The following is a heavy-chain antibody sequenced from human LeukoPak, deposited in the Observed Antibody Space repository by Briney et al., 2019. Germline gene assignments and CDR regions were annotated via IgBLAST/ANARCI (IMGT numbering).Heavy chain of an antibody. J-gene: IGHJ3*02. CDR2: IYHSGST. Sequence: PSETLSLTCTVSGYSISSGYYWGWIRQPPGKGLEWIGSIYHSGSTYYNPSLKSRVTISVDTSKNQFSLKLSSVTAADTAVYYCARTQGLVIIDDAFDIWGQGTMVTVSS. CDR1: GYSISSGYY. CDR3: ARTQGLVIIDDAFDI. V-gene: IGHV4-38-2*02. D-gene: IGHD3/OR15-3a*01.